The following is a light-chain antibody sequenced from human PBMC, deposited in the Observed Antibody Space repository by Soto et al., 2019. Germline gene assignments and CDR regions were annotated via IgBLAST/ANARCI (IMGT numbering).Light chain of an antibody. Sequence: DIKMTHSPSSLSASVGDRVTITCRASQSISRYLSWYQQKPGKAPNLLIFDASSLQSGVPSRFSGGGSGTEFTLTISSLQPDDFATYFCQQYHTYSITFGQGTRLEIK. CDR2: DAS. CDR1: QSISRY. J-gene: IGKJ5*01. CDR3: QQYHTYSIT. V-gene: IGKV1-5*01.